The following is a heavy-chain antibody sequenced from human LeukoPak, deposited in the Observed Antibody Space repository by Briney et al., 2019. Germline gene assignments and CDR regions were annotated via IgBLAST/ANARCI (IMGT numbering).Heavy chain of an antibody. CDR1: GFTFSNYA. J-gene: IGHJ4*02. V-gene: IGHV3-23*01. CDR3: VKDRVAAAGTSFDH. D-gene: IGHD6-13*01. CDR2: IISSTGNT. Sequence: PGGSLRLSCAASGFTFSNYAMTWVRQAPGKGLEWVSSIISSTGNTYYADSVEGRFTISRDISKNTLYLQMNSLRAEDTAIYYCVKDRVAAAGTSFDHWGQGTLVTVSS.